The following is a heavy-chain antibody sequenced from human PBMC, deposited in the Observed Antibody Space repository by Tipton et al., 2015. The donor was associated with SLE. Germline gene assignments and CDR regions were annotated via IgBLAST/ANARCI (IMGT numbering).Heavy chain of an antibody. CDR2: IYYSGST. D-gene: IGHD3-16*01. CDR3: ARQVAYDAFDI. V-gene: IGHV4-39*07. CDR1: GGSISSSGYY. Sequence: TLSLTCTVSGGSISSSGYYWGWIRQPPGKGLEWIGSIYYSGSTYYNPSLKSRVTISVDTSKNQFSLNLTSVTAADTAVYYCARQVAYDAFDIWGQGTMVTVSS. J-gene: IGHJ3*02.